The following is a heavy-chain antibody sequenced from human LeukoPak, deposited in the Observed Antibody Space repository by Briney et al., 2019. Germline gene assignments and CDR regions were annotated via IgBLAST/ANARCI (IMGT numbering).Heavy chain of an antibody. CDR3: ARSHRGHIVVVPAARGSWFDP. CDR2: IYYSGST. Sequence: SETLSLTCTVSGGPISSTNYYWGWIRQPPGKGLEWIGTIYYSGSTYYNPSLKSRVTISVDTSKNHFSLRLSSVTAADTAVYYCARSHRGHIVVVPAARGSWFDPWGQGTLVTVSS. V-gene: IGHV4-39*07. D-gene: IGHD2-2*01. CDR1: GGPISSTNYY. J-gene: IGHJ5*02.